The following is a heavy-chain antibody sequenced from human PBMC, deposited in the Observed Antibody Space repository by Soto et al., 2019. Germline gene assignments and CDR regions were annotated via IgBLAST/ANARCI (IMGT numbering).Heavy chain of an antibody. V-gene: IGHV1-69*05. CDR2: IIPIFGTA. CDR1: GGTFSSYA. D-gene: IGHD6-19*01. Sequence: SVKVSCKASGGTFSSYAISWVRQAPGQGLEWMGGIIPIFGTANYAQKFQGRVTITTDESTSTAYMELRSLRSDDTAVYYCARALADSRRWPPYFDYWGQGTLVTVSS. CDR3: ARALADSRRWPPYFDY. J-gene: IGHJ4*02.